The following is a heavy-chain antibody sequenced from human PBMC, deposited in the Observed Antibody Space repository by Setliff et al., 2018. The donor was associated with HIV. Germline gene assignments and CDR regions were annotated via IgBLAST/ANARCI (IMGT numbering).Heavy chain of an antibody. CDR3: ARVGRTVTKLRENYFDGSGQSDYYYYMDV. J-gene: IGHJ6*03. D-gene: IGHD3-22*01. CDR2: INHSGNT. V-gene: IGHV4-34*01. Sequence: SETLSLTCAVYDDSFSGYYWTWIRQTPGKGLEWIAEINHSGNTNYNPSLKSRVTISVVTSKSHFSLKMTSVTAADTAIYFCARVGRTVTKLRENYFDGSGQSDYYYYMDVWAKGTTVTVSS. CDR1: DDSFSGYY.